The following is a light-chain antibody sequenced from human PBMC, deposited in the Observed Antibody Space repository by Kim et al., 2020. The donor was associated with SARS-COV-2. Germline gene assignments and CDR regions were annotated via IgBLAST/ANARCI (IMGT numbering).Light chain of an antibody. CDR2: AAS. CDR3: QQLNSYPLT. V-gene: IGKV1-9*01. J-gene: IGKJ4*01. CDR1: QGISSY. Sequence: SVGDSVTIPCRASQGISSYLAWYQQKPGKAPKLLIHAASTLQSGVPSRFRSSGFGTDFTLTISSLQPEDFATYCCQQLNSYPLTFGGGTKVDIK.